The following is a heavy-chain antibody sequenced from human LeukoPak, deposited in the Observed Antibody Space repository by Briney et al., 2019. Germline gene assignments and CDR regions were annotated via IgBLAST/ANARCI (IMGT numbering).Heavy chain of an antibody. Sequence: ASVKVSCKASGYTFTGYYTHWVRQAPGQGLEWMGWINPNSGGTNYAQKFQGWVTMTRDTSISTAYMELSRLRSDDTAVYYCARAVGPNILTGDAFDIWGQGTMVTVSS. D-gene: IGHD3-9*01. CDR3: ARAVGPNILTGDAFDI. V-gene: IGHV1-2*04. CDR1: GYTFTGYY. CDR2: INPNSGGT. J-gene: IGHJ3*02.